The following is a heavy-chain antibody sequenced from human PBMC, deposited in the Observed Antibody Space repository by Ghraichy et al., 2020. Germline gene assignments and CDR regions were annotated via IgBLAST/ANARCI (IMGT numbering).Heavy chain of an antibody. CDR2: INPNSGGT. CDR1: GYTFTGYY. V-gene: IGHV1-2*02. J-gene: IGHJ6*02. Sequence: ASVKVSCKASGYTFTGYYMHWVRQAPGQGLEWMGWINPNSGGTNYAQKFQGRVTMTRDTSISTAYMELSRLRSDDTAVYYCARDHELGTTVTEQGDNDYYYYGMDVWGQGTTVTVSS. D-gene: IGHD4-17*01. CDR3: ARDHELGTTVTEQGDNDYYYYGMDV.